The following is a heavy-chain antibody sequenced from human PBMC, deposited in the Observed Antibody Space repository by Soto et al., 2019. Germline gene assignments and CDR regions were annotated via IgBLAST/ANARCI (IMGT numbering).Heavy chain of an antibody. D-gene: IGHD3-16*01. CDR1: GFTVSTKY. CDR2: IYSGGST. CDR3: ARDPWAAEY. Sequence: EVQLVESGGGLVQPGGSLRLSCAASGFTVSTKYMSWVRQAPGKGLEWVSVIYSGGSTFYADSVRGRFTISRDNSKNTVNLQMNSLRAEDTSVYYCARDPWAAEYWGQGTLVTGSS. V-gene: IGHV3-66*01. J-gene: IGHJ4*02.